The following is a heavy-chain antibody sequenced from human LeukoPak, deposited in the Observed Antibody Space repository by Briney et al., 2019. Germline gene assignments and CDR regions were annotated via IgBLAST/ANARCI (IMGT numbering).Heavy chain of an antibody. Sequence: GGSLRLSCAASGFTFSDYYMNWARQAPGKGLEWVSYITSSGGAMYYADSVKGRFTISRDNAKNSLYLQMNSLRAEDTAVYYCAREKHDYGAFDYYYHMDLWGKGTTVTISS. J-gene: IGHJ6*03. V-gene: IGHV3-11*01. CDR2: ITSSGGAM. D-gene: IGHD4-17*01. CDR1: GFTFSDYY. CDR3: AREKHDYGAFDYYYHMDL.